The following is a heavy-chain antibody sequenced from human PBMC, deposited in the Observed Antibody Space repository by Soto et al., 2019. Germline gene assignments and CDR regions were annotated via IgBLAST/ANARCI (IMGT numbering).Heavy chain of an antibody. J-gene: IGHJ6*02. D-gene: IGHD3-3*01. CDR1: GGSISSYY. V-gene: IGHV4-59*01. CDR3: ARDSRYSDFWSGYPVDGMDV. CDR2: IYYSGST. Sequence: SETLSLTCTASGGSISSYYWSWIRQPPGKGLEWIGYIYYSGSTNYNPSLKSRVTISVDTSKNQFSLKLSSVTAADTAVYYCARDSRYSDFWSGYPVDGMDVWGQGTTVTVSS.